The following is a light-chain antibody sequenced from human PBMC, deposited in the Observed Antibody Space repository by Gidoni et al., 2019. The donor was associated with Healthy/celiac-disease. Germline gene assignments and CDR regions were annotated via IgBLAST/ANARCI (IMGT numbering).Light chain of an antibody. V-gene: IGKV3-11*01. CDR2: DAS. CDR3: QQRSNWLT. Sequence: EIALTQSPATLSLSPGERATLSCRASQSVSSYLAWYQQKPGQAPRLLTYDASNRATGIPARFSGSGSGTDFTLTISSLEPEDFAVYYCQQRSNWLTFXGXTKVEIK. CDR1: QSVSSY. J-gene: IGKJ4*01.